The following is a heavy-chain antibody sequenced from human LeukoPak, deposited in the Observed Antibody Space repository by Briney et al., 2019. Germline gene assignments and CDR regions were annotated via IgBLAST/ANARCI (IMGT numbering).Heavy chain of an antibody. J-gene: IGHJ4*02. D-gene: IGHD6-19*01. Sequence: GGSLRLSCAASGFTFGRHWMSWVRQAPGKGLEWVAHMNQGGSETTNVDSVKGRFTISRDDAKNLVFLQMNSLRVEDTAVYYCARDGVAGGFDYWGQGTLVTVSS. CDR3: ARDGVAGGFDY. CDR2: MNQGGSET. V-gene: IGHV3-7*01. CDR1: GFTFGRHW.